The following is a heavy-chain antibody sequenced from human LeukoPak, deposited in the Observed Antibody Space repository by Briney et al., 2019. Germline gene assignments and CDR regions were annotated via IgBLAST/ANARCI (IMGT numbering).Heavy chain of an antibody. V-gene: IGHV3-7*01. Sequence: PGGSLRLSCATSGFSFNTYWMSWVRQAPGKGLEWVANIKQDGSVKYYVDSVKGRFTVSRDNAIHSLYLQMNSLRAEDTAVYYCARGDGSSSGLYFDSWGQGTLVTVSS. CDR1: GFSFNTYW. CDR3: ARGDGSSSGLYFDS. CDR2: IKQDGSVK. D-gene: IGHD6-6*01. J-gene: IGHJ4*02.